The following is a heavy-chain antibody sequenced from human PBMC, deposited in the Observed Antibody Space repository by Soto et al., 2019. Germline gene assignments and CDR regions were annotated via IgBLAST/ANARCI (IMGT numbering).Heavy chain of an antibody. CDR2: INPSGGST. V-gene: IGHV1-46*01. J-gene: IGHJ4*02. CDR3: AGAVSYDSSAYLAY. CDR1: GYTFTTYY. D-gene: IGHD3-22*01. Sequence: GASVKVSCKASGYTFTTYYIHWVRQAPGQGLEWMGIINPSGGSTTYAQRFQGRVTMTRDTSTSTVYMEMSSLRSEDTAVYYCAGAVSYDSSAYLAYWGQGTLVTVSS.